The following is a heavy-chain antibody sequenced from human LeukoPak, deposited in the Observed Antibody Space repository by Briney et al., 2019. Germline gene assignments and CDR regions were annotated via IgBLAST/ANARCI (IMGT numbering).Heavy chain of an antibody. D-gene: IGHD6-13*01. CDR3: AKAPRIAVASVLDY. J-gene: IGHJ4*02. V-gene: IGHV3-30*02. CDR1: GFTFSNYG. Sequence: GGSLRLSCTASGFTFSNYGMHWVRQAPGKGLEWVAFIRYDGFYKHYADSVKGRFTISRDNSRNTLYLEMNSLTAEDTAVYYCAKAPRIAVASVLDYWGQGTLVSVSS. CDR2: IRYDGFYK.